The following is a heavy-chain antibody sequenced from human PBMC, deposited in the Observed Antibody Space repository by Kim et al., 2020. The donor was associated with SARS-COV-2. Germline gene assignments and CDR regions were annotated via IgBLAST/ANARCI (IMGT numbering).Heavy chain of an antibody. Sequence: GGSLRLSCAASGFTFSDYHMNWIRQAPGKGLEWLSDISRSGKTIYYADSMKGRLTVSRDNAKNSLFLQMNSLAADDTAVYYCARRIRENQWLAHFDNWGQGTLVTVSS. CDR3: ARRIRENQWLAHFDN. CDR1: GFTFSDYH. CDR2: ISRSGKTI. D-gene: IGHD6-19*01. J-gene: IGHJ4*02. V-gene: IGHV3-11*01.